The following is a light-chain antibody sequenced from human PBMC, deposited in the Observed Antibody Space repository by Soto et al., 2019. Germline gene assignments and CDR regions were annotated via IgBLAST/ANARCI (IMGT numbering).Light chain of an antibody. CDR3: QQFNSL. CDR1: QGITND. CDR2: AAS. Sequence: ATQMTQAASAVSASVGDRVTISCRASQGITNDLGWYQQKPGKAPKLLIYAASSLQSGVPSRFSGSGSGTHFILTIRNVQLEDFATYYCQQFNSLFGQGTRLEIK. J-gene: IGKJ5*01. V-gene: IGKV1-6*01.